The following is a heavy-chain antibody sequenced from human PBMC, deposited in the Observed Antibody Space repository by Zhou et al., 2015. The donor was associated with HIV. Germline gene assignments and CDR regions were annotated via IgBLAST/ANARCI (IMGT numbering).Heavy chain of an antibody. CDR3: ARRSGTFGGVRLGGAFDI. J-gene: IGHJ3*02. V-gene: IGHV1-69*01. CDR2: IIPIFGTA. D-gene: IGHD3-16*01. Sequence: QVQLVQSGAEVKKPGSSVKVSCKASGGTFSSYAISWVRQAPGQGLEWMGGIIPIFGTANYAQKFQGRVTITADESTSTAYMELSSLRSEDTAVYYCARRSGTFGGVRLGGAFDIWGQGTMVTVSS. CDR1: GGTFSSYA.